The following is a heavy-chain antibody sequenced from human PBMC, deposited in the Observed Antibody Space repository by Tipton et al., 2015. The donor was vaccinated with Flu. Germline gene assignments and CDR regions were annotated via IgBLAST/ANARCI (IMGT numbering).Heavy chain of an antibody. CDR1: GFTFSSYA. Sequence: SLRLSCAASGFTFSSYAMHWVRQAPGKGLEWVAVISYDGSDKYYADSVKGRFTISRDNSENTLYLQINSLGVEDTAVYYCTRRLVEDWGQGTHVTVSS. CDR2: ISYDGSDK. CDR3: TRRLVED. V-gene: IGHV3-30*04. J-gene: IGHJ4*02.